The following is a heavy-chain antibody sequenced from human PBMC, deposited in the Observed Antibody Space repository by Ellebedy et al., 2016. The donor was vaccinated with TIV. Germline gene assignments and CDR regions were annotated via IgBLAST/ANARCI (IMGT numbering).Heavy chain of an antibody. J-gene: IGHJ4*02. CDR3: ARDYYGSGSYSSD. CDR2: ISYDGRKT. D-gene: IGHD3-10*01. Sequence: GESLKISCAVSGFIFKNHGMHWVRQAPGKGLEWVAVISYDGRKTYYGDSVKGRFTISRDNAKNSLYLQMNSLRAEDTAVYYCARDYYGSGSYSSDWGQGTLVTVSS. CDR1: GFIFKNHG. V-gene: IGHV3-30*03.